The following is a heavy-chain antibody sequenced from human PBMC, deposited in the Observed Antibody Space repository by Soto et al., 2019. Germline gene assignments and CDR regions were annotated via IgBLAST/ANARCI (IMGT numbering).Heavy chain of an antibody. V-gene: IGHV4-34*01. D-gene: IGHD2-15*01. Sequence: SETLSLTCAVYGGSFSGYYWSWIRQPPGKGLEWIGEINHSGSTNYNPSLKSRVTISVDTSKNQFSLKLSSVTAADTAVYYCARGCSGGSCYYSMDGWAKGTTVTVSS. CDR2: INHSGST. CDR3: ARGCSGGSCYYSMDG. CDR1: GGSFSGYY. J-gene: IGHJ6*03.